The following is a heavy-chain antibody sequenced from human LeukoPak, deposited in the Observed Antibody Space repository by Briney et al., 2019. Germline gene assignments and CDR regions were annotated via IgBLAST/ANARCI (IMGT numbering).Heavy chain of an antibody. CDR1: GFTFSSYG. Sequence: GGSLRLSCAASGFTFSSYGMHWVRQAPGKGLEWVAVISYDRSNKYYADSVKGRFTISRDNSKSTLYLQMNSLRAEDTAVYYCAKDSRSQFGGYFDYWGQGTLVTVSS. V-gene: IGHV3-30*18. D-gene: IGHD3-10*01. J-gene: IGHJ4*02. CDR3: AKDSRSQFGGYFDY. CDR2: ISYDRSNK.